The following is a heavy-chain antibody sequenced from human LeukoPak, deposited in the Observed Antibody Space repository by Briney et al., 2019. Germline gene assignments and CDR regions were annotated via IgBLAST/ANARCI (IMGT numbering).Heavy chain of an antibody. CDR2: ISSSSSYI. CDR3: ARDYYDSSGYYYYYMDV. J-gene: IGHJ6*03. Sequence: GGSLRLSCAASEFSVGSNYMTWVRQAPGKGLEWVSSISSSSSYIYYADSVKGRFTISRDNAKNSLYLQMNSLRAEDTAVYYCARDYYDSSGYYYYYMDVWGKGTTVTVSS. CDR1: EFSVGSNY. D-gene: IGHD3-22*01. V-gene: IGHV3-21*01.